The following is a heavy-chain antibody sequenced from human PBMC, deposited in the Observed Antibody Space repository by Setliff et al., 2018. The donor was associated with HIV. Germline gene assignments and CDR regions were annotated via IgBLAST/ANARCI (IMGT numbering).Heavy chain of an antibody. CDR1: GGSISSSSYY. Sequence: ETLSLTCTVSGGSISSSSYYWGWIRQPPGKGLEWIGSIYYSGSTYYNPSLKSRVTISVDTSKNQFSLKLSSVTAADTAVYYCARDSVSEGYFDLWGRGTLVTVSS. CDR3: ARDSVSEGYFDL. J-gene: IGHJ2*01. CDR2: IYYSGST. V-gene: IGHV4-39*07. D-gene: IGHD3-10*01.